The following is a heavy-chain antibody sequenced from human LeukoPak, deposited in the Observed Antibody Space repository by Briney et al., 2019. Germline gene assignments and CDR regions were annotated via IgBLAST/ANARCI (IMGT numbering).Heavy chain of an antibody. CDR1: GYTFTGYY. Sequence: ASVKVSCKASGYTFTGYYMHWVRQAPGQGLEWMGRINPNSGGTNYAQKFQGRVTMTRDTSISTAYMELSRLRSDDTAVYYCARTRAFYDSSGPGDYWGQGTLVTVPS. D-gene: IGHD3-22*01. J-gene: IGHJ4*02. CDR3: ARTRAFYDSSGPGDY. V-gene: IGHV1-2*06. CDR2: INPNSGGT.